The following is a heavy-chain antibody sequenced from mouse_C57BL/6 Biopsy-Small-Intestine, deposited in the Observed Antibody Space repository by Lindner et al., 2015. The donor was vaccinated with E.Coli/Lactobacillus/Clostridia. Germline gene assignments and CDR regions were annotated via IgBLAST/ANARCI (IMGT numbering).Heavy chain of an antibody. V-gene: IGHV14-4*01. J-gene: IGHJ2*01. CDR2: IDPENGDT. D-gene: IGHD1-1*01. Sequence: VQLQESGAELVRPGASVKLSCTASGFNIKDDYMHWVKQRPEQGLEWIGWIDPENGDTEYASKFQGKATITADTSSNTAYLQLSSLTSEDTAVYYCTTSDYYGSSYDYWGQGTTLTVSS. CDR1: GFNIKDDY. CDR3: TTSDYYGSSYDY.